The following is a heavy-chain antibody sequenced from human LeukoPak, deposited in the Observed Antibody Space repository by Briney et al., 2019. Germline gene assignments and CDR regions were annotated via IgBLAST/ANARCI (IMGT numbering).Heavy chain of an antibody. CDR1: GYTFTGYY. V-gene: IGHV1-2*06. CDR3: ARESGSYRGNDY. Sequence: ASVKVSCKASGYTFTGYYMHWVRQAPGQGLEWMGRINPNNGGTNCAQKFQGRVTMTGDTSISTAYMELNSLRSDDTAMYYCARESGSYRGNDYWGQGTLVTVSS. CDR2: INPNNGGT. J-gene: IGHJ4*02. D-gene: IGHD1-26*01.